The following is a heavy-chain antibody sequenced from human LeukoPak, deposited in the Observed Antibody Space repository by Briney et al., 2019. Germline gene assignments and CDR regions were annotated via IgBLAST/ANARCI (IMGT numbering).Heavy chain of an antibody. D-gene: IGHD1-26*01. Sequence: PGGSLRLSCAASGFTFSSYGMHWVRQAPGKGLEWVSVIYSGGSTYYADSVKGRFTISRDNSKNTLYLQMNSLRAEDTAVYYCARHIVGAILVWGQGTLVTVSS. J-gene: IGHJ4*02. CDR3: ARHIVGAILV. CDR1: GFTFSSYG. V-gene: IGHV3-53*01. CDR2: IYSGGST.